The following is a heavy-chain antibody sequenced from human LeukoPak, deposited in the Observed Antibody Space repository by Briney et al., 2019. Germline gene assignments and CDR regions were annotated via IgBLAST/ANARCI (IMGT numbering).Heavy chain of an antibody. V-gene: IGHV3-74*01. CDR3: ARDQDIVLMVYASYAFDI. D-gene: IGHD2-8*01. CDR1: GFTFSSYW. Sequence: GGSLRLSCAASGFTFSSYWMHWVRQAPGKGLVWVSRINSDGSSTSYADSVKGRFTISRDNAKNTLYLQMNSLRAEDTAVYYCARDQDIVLMVYASYAFDIWGQGTMVTVSS. CDR2: INSDGSST. J-gene: IGHJ3*02.